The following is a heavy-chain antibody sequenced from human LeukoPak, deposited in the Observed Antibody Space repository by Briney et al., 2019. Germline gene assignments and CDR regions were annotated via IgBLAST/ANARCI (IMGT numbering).Heavy chain of an antibody. V-gene: IGHV4-59*01. CDR2: IYHSGST. D-gene: IGHD3-10*01. Sequence: SETLSLTCNVSGGSISSYYWTWVRQPPGKGLEWIGYIYHSGSTNYNPSLKSRVTISVDMSRNQFSLKVYSMTAADTAVYYCARLRGAYGSGTAYYFDYWGQGTQVTVSS. CDR3: ARLRGAYGSGTAYYFDY. J-gene: IGHJ4*02. CDR1: GGSISSYY.